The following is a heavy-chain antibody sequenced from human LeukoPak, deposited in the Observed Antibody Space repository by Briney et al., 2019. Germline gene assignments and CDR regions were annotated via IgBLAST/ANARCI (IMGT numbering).Heavy chain of an antibody. CDR3: AKGYCASFTCYSRFDP. CDR1: GFTFSSYA. CDR2: ISGSGGTT. V-gene: IGHV3-23*01. D-gene: IGHD2-21*02. J-gene: IGHJ5*02. Sequence: GGSLRLSCAASGFTFSSYAMSWVRQAPGKGLEWVSAISGSGGTTYYADSVKGRFTISRDNYKNKLFLQMNSLRAEDTALYYCAKGYCASFTCYSRFDPWGQGTLITVSS.